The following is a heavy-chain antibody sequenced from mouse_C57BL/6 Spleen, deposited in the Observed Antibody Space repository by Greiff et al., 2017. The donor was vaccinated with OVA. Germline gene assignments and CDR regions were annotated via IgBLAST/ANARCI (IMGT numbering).Heavy chain of an antibody. Sequence: VQLQESGAELVRPGSSVKLSCKASGYTFTSYWMHWVKQRPIQGLEWIGNIDPSDSETHYNQKFKDKATLTVDKSSSTAYMQLSSLTSEDSAVYYCARSQLGDFAYWGQGTLVTVSA. J-gene: IGHJ3*01. CDR3: ARSQLGDFAY. CDR1: GYTFTSYW. CDR2: IDPSDSET. V-gene: IGHV1-52*01. D-gene: IGHD3-1*01.